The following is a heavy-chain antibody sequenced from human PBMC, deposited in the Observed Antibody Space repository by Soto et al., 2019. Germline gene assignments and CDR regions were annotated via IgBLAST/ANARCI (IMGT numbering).Heavy chain of an antibody. D-gene: IGHD3-3*01. CDR1: GGSISSSNW. Sequence: SETLSLTCAVSGGSISSSNWWSWVRQPPGKGLEWIGEIYHSGSTNYNPSLKSRVTISVDKSKNQFSLKLSSVTAADTAVYYCARGAFTIFGVVKANWFDPWGQGTLVTVSS. CDR3: ARGAFTIFGVVKANWFDP. J-gene: IGHJ5*02. V-gene: IGHV4-4*02. CDR2: IYHSGST.